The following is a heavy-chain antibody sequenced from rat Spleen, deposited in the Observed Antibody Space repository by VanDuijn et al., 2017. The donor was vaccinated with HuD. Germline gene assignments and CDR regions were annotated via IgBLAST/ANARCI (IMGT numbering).Heavy chain of an antibody. J-gene: IGHJ2*01. V-gene: IGHV5-29*01. CDR1: GFTFSNYG. D-gene: IGHD4-1*01. CDR2: ISYDGSRI. Sequence: EVQLVESGGGLVQPGRSMKLSCAASGFTFSNYGMHWIRQAPTRGLEWVAAISYDGSRIYYRDSVRGRFTISRDNAKSTQYLQMDSLRSEDTATYYCATSRADSGFAYWGQGVMVTVSS. CDR3: ATSRADSGFAY.